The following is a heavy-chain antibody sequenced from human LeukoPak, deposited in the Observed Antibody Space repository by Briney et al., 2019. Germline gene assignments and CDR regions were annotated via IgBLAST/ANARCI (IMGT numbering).Heavy chain of an antibody. D-gene: IGHD1-1*01. J-gene: IGHJ6*03. Sequence: GGSLRLSCAASGLTVRSNYMTWVRQAPGKGLEWVSVIYSGDSSFYADSVKGRFTISRDNSKNTLFLQMNSLRAEDTAVYYCAKAQLPDYYYMDVWGKGTMVTVSS. CDR3: AKAQLPDYYYMDV. CDR1: GLTVRSNY. CDR2: IYSGDSS. V-gene: IGHV3-66*01.